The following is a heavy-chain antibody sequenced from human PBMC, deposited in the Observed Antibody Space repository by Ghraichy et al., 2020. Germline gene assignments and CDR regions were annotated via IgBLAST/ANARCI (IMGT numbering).Heavy chain of an antibody. CDR1: GYTFTGYY. D-gene: IGHD1-26*01. CDR3: ARPWYGSGSYYPPASWFDP. Sequence: ASVKVSCKASGYTFTGYYMHWVRQAPGQGLEWMGWINPNSGGTNYAQKFQGRVTMTRDTSISTAYMELSRLRSDDTAVYYCARPWYGSGSYYPPASWFDPWGQGTLVTVSS. V-gene: IGHV1-2*02. J-gene: IGHJ5*02. CDR2: INPNSGGT.